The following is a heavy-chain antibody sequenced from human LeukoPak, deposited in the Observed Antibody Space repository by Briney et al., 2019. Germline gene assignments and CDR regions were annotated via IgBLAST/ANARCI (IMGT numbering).Heavy chain of an antibody. J-gene: IGHJ4*02. CDR2: INNSGGST. CDR3: AKQLGYCSDGSCYFPY. Sequence: GGSLRLSCAASGFTFTTYGISWVRQAPGRGLEWVATINNSGGSTYYADSVQGRFTISRDNSKSTLCLQMNSLRAEDTAVYYCAKQLGYCSDGSCYFPYWGQGTLVTVSS. CDR1: GFTFTTYG. V-gene: IGHV3-23*01. D-gene: IGHD2-15*01.